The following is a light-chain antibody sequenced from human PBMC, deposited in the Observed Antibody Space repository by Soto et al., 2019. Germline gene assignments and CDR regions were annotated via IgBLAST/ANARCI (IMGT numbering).Light chain of an antibody. J-gene: IGKJ1*01. V-gene: IGKV1-39*01. CDR3: QQSYSTPWT. CDR1: QSISSY. Sequence: DIQMTQSPSSLSASVGDRVTITCRASQSISSYLNWYQQKPGQAPKLLIYVASSLQSGVPSRFSGGGSGTDFTLAISSLQPEDFATYYCQQSYSTPWTFGQGTKVEIK. CDR2: VAS.